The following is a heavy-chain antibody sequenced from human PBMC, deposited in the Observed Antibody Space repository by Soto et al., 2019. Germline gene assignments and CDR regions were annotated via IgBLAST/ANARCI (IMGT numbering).Heavy chain of an antibody. Sequence: PSETLSLTCTVSGGSISSYYWSWIRQPPGKGLEWIGYIYYSGSTNYNPSLKSRVTISVDTSKNQFSLKPSDSAMYYCVRYSASGQRHFDNWGQGTLVTVSS. CDR3: SGQRHFDN. CDR2: IYYSGST. CDR1: GGSISSYY. V-gene: IGHV4-59*12. J-gene: IGHJ4*01. D-gene: IGHD6-13*01.